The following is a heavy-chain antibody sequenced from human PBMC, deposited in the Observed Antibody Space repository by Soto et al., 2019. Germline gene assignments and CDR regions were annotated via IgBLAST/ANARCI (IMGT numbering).Heavy chain of an antibody. Sequence: EVQLLESGGGLVQPGGSLRLSCAASGFSFNSYSMSWVRQAPGKGLEWVAGIIGSGDSAYYADSVKGRFTISRDNSKNTLSLQMSSLRAGDTAIYYCARDRGTTTVTFDAFQHWGQGTLVAVSS. V-gene: IGHV3-23*01. CDR2: IIGSGDSA. CDR3: ARDRGTTTVTFDAFQH. D-gene: IGHD4-17*01. CDR1: GFSFNSYS. J-gene: IGHJ1*01.